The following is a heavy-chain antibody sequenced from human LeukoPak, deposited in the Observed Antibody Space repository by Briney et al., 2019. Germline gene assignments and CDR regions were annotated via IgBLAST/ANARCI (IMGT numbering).Heavy chain of an antibody. J-gene: IGHJ3*02. D-gene: IGHD6-19*01. CDR1: GFTFSSYG. CDR2: ISTDGATT. CDR3: AKGEGGSGWYSPFDI. V-gene: IGHV3-23*01. Sequence: GGSLRLSCAASGFTFSSYGMSWVRQAPGKGLEWVSIISTDGATTLYADSVKGRFTISRDNSKNTLYLQMSSLRIEDTAVYYCAKGEGGSGWYSPFDIWGQGTMVTVSS.